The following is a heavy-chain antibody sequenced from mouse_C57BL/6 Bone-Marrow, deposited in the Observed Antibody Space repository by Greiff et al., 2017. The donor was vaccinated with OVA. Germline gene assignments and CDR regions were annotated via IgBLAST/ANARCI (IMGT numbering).Heavy chain of an antibody. D-gene: IGHD2-5*01. J-gene: IGHJ1*03. CDR1: GYTFTSYW. Sequence: QVQLQQPGAELVMPGASVKLSCKASGYTFTSYWMHWVKQRPGQGLEWIGEIDPSDSYTNYDQKFNGKSTLTVDKSSSTAYMQLSSLTSEDSAVYYCARHSNWYFDVWGTGTTVTVSS. V-gene: IGHV1-69*01. CDR3: ARHSNWYFDV. CDR2: IDPSDSYT.